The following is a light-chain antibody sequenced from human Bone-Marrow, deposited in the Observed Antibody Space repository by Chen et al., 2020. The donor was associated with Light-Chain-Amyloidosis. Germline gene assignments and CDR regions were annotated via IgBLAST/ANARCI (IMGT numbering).Light chain of an antibody. CDR3: QQSYTTPPT. V-gene: IGKV1-39*01. CDR2: AAA. CDR1: QRISTY. Sequence: DIQMTQSPSSLSASLGDRVSISCRASQRISTYLNWYQQKPGKAPNLLIYAAATLQSGVPSRFSGSESGTDFTLTSSSLQPEDFATYYCQQSYTTPPTFGGGTKVEI. J-gene: IGKJ4*01.